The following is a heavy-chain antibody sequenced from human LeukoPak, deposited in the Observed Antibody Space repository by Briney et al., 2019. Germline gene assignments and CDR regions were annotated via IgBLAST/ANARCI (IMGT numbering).Heavy chain of an antibody. V-gene: IGHV4-34*01. Sequence: SETLSLTCAVYGGSFSGYYWSWIRQPPGKGLEWIGEINHSGSTNYNPSLKSRVTISVDTSKNQFSLKLSSVTAADTAVYYCARAWGNYWFDPWGQGTLVTVSS. D-gene: IGHD4-23*01. CDR3: ARAWGNYWFDP. J-gene: IGHJ5*02. CDR2: INHSGST. CDR1: GGSFSGYY.